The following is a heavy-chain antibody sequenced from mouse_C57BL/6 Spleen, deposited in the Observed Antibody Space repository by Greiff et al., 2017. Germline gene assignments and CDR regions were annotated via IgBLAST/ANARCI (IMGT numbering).Heavy chain of an antibody. CDR2: IYPGSGST. Sequence: VQLQQSGAELVKPGASVKMSCKASGYTFTSYWITWVKQRPGQGLEWIGDIYPGSGSTNYNEKFKSKATLTVDTSSSTAYMQLSSLTSEDSAVYYCARGAITTVVDYFDDWGKGTTLTVSS. J-gene: IGHJ2*01. CDR1: GYTFTSYW. V-gene: IGHV1-55*01. D-gene: IGHD1-1*01. CDR3: ARGAITTVVDYFDD.